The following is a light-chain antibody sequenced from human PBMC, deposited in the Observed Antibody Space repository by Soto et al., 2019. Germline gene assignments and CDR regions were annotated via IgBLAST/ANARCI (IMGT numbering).Light chain of an antibody. V-gene: IGKV3D-15*01. CDR3: QQYNNLHRT. J-gene: IGKJ1*01. Sequence: EIVMTQSPAALSVSPGERATLSCRASQSVSSNLAWYQQKPGQAPRLLIYGESTRATGIPARFSGSGSGKEFTLTISSLQSEDFAVYYCQQYNNLHRTFPKGTKVDIX. CDR1: QSVSSN. CDR2: GES.